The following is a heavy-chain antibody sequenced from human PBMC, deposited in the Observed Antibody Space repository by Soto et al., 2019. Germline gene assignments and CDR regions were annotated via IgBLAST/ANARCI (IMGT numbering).Heavy chain of an antibody. J-gene: IGHJ6*02. CDR2: IYYSGST. V-gene: IGHV4-31*03. CDR3: ARCFMVTGYYYYGMDV. D-gene: IGHD5-18*01. Sequence: QVQLQESGPGLVKPSQTLSLTCTVSGGSISSGGYYWSWIRQHPGKGLEWIGYIYYSGSTYYNPSLTGRVTLSVDTSKNQFSLKLSSVTAADTAVYYCARCFMVTGYYYYGMDVWGQGTTVTVSS. CDR1: GGSISSGGYY.